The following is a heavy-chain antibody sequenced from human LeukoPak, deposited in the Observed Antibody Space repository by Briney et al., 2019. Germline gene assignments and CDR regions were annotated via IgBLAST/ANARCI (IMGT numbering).Heavy chain of an antibody. D-gene: IGHD6-13*01. CDR3: ARGGHRQQQLDY. CDR1: GFTVSTNY. Sequence: GGSLRLSCAASGFTVSTNYMSWVRQAPGKGLEWVSVIYSGGSTSYAASVKGRFTISRDNSKNTLYLQMNSLRAGDTAVYYCARGGHRQQQLDYWGQGTLVTVSS. CDR2: IYSGGST. J-gene: IGHJ4*02. V-gene: IGHV3-53*01.